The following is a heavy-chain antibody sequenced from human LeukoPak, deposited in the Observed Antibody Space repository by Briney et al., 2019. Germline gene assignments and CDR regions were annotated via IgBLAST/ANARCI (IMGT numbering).Heavy chain of an antibody. Sequence: GESLKLSCKVSGFIFTNYWIGWVRQMHGKGLEWKGMIYPSDSDTIYSPSFQGQVTISADKSITTAHLQWSSLKPSDTAMYYCARLGAIVVVPDAMPDWYCDLWGRGTLVTVSS. CDR2: IYPSDSDT. J-gene: IGHJ2*01. CDR3: ARLGAIVVVPDAMPDWYCDL. V-gene: IGHV5-51*01. CDR1: GFIFTNYW. D-gene: IGHD2-2*01.